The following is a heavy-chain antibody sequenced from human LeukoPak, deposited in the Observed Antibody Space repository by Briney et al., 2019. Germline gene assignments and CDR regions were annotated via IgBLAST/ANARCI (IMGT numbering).Heavy chain of an antibody. V-gene: IGHV3-7*01. CDR2: IKQDGSEK. J-gene: IGHJ4*02. CDR1: GFTFSSYW. Sequence: GGSLRLSCAASGFTFSSYWMSWVRQAPGKGLEWVANIKQDGSEKYYVDSVKGRFTISRDNAKNSLYLQMNSLRAEDTAVYYCARNRHYYGDHYDYWGQGTLVTVSS. CDR3: ARNRHYYGDHYDY. D-gene: IGHD4-17*01.